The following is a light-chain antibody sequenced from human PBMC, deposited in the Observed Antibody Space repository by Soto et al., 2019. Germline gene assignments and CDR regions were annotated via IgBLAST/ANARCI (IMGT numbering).Light chain of an antibody. CDR3: AAWDDSLNGVYV. Sequence: QAVVTQPPSASGTPGQRVTISCSGSRSNIGSNTVNWYQQLPGSAPKLLIYSNNQRPSGVPDRFSGSKSGTSASLAISGLQSEDEADYYCAAWDDSLNGVYVFGTGTKLTVL. V-gene: IGLV1-44*01. CDR2: SNN. CDR1: RSNIGSNT. J-gene: IGLJ1*01.